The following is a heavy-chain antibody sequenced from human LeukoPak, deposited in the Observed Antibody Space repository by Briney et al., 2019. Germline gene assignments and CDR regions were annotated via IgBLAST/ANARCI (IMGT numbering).Heavy chain of an antibody. J-gene: IGHJ4*02. CDR3: ARRGWRGSYLFDY. CDR2: ISSSSSYI. Sequence: PGGSLRLSCAASGFTFSSYSMSWVRQAPGKGLEWVSSISSSSSYIYYADSVKGRFPISRDNAKNSLYLQMNSLRAEDTAVYYCARRGWRGSYLFDYWGQGTLVTVSS. D-gene: IGHD1-26*01. CDR1: GFTFSSYS. V-gene: IGHV3-21*01.